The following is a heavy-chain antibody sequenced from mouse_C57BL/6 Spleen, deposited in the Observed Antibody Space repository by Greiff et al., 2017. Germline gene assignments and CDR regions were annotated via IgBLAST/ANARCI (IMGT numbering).Heavy chain of an antibody. J-gene: IGHJ3*01. CDR1: GYTFNSYW. V-gene: IGHV1-53*01. CDR2: INPSNGGT. D-gene: IGHD1-1*02. CDR3: ARWAYYGGPWFAY. Sequence: VQLQQPGTELVKPGASVKLSCKASGYTFNSYWMHWVKQRPGQGLEWIGNINPSNGGTNYNEKFKSKATLTVDKSSSTAYMQLSSLTSEDSAVYYCARWAYYGGPWFAYWGQGTLVTVSA.